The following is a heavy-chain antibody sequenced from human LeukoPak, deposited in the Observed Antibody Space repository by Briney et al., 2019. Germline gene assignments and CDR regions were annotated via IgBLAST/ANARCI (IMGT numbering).Heavy chain of an antibody. D-gene: IGHD1-26*01. CDR2: INWNGGST. CDR3: ARSYSGSYYYYYMDV. CDR1: GFTFDDYG. Sequence: PVGSLRLSCAASGFTFDDYGMSWVRQAPGKGLEWVSGINWNGGSTGYADSVEGRFTISRDNAKNSLYLQMNSLRAEDTALYHCARSYSGSYYYYYMDVWGKGTTVTVSS. J-gene: IGHJ6*03. V-gene: IGHV3-20*01.